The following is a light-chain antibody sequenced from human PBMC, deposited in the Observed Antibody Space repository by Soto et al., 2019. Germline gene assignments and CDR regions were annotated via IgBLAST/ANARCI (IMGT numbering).Light chain of an antibody. V-gene: IGKV4-1*01. CDR3: QQYYSTPLT. Sequence: DIVTTQSPDSLAVSLGERATVNCKSSQSVLFSSNNKNYLAWYQQKPGQPPKLLIYWASTRESGVPDRFSGSGSGTDFTLTISSLQAEDVAVYYCQQYYSTPLTFDGGTKVDIK. CDR1: QSVLFSSNNKNY. J-gene: IGKJ4*01. CDR2: WAS.